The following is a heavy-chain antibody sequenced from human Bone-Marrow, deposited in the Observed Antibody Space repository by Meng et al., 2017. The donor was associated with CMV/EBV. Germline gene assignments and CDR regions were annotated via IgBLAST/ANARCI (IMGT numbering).Heavy chain of an antibody. CDR3: ARSTPDAFDI. J-gene: IGHJ3*02. Sequence: GGSLRLSCAASGFIFSSYGMHWVRQAPGKGLEWVAFIRYDGSNKYYGDSVKGRFTISRDNSKNTMYVQMNSLRAEDTAVYYCARSTPDAFDIWGRGTMVTVSS. CDR2: IRYDGSNK. CDR1: GFIFSSYG. D-gene: IGHD2-15*01. V-gene: IGHV3-30*02.